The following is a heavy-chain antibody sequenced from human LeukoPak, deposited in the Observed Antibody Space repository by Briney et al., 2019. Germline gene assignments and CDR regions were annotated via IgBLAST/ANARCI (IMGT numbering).Heavy chain of an antibody. D-gene: IGHD1-26*01. J-gene: IGHJ4*02. CDR1: GFTFSSYA. V-gene: IGHV3-30*01. Sequence: PGRSLRLSCAASGFTFSSYAMHWVRQAPGKGLEWVAVISYGGSNKYYADSVKGRFTISRDNSKNTLYLQMNSLRAEDTAVYYCARDWSIVGAPFDYWGQGTLVTVSS. CDR2: ISYGGSNK. CDR3: ARDWSIVGAPFDY.